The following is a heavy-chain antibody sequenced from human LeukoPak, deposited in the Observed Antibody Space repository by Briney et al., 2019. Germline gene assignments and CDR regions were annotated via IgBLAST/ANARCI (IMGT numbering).Heavy chain of an antibody. CDR3: ARARWGYGSRFFDY. CDR2: INHSGST. J-gene: IGHJ4*02. Sequence: SETLSLTCAVYGGSFSGYYWSWIRQPPGKGLEWIGEINHSGSTNYNPSLKSRVTISVDTSKNQFSLKLSSVTAADTAVYYCARARWGYGSRFFDYWGQGTLVTVSS. CDR1: GGSFSGYY. D-gene: IGHD5-18*01. V-gene: IGHV4-34*01.